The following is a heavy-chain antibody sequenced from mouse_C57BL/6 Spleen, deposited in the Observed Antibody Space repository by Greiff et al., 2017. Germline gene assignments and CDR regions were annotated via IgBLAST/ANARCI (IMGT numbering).Heavy chain of an antibody. D-gene: IGHD1-1*01. J-gene: IGHJ2*01. V-gene: IGHV1-64*01. CDR1: GYTFTGYW. CDR2: IHPNSGST. Sequence: QVQLQQPGAELVKPGASVKLSCKASGYTFTGYWMHWVKQRPGQGLEWIGVIHPNSGSTNYNEKFKSKATLTVDTSSSKAYMQLSSLTSEDSSVYDYAGRGITTVEDYWGQGTTLTVSS. CDR3: AGRGITTVEDY.